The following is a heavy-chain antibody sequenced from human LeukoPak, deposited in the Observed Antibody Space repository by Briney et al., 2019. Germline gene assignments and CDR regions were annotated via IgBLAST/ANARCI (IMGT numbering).Heavy chain of an antibody. V-gene: IGHV4-4*02. Sequence: PSETLSLTCGASGGSITNTNYWTWVRQPPGKGLEWTGEVNLQGSTNYNPSLMGRVAISVDTSENHISLQLTSVTAADTAVYYCAREGGPYRPLDYSGQGTLVTVSS. J-gene: IGHJ4*02. CDR3: AREGGPYRPLDY. CDR1: GGSITNTNY. CDR2: VNLQGST.